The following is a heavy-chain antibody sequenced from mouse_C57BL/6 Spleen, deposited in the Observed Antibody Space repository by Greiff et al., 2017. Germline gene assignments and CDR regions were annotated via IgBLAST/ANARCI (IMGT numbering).Heavy chain of an antibody. D-gene: IGHD2-5*01. J-gene: IGHJ2*01. Sequence: QVQLQQSGAELVRPGASVTLSCKASGYTFTDYEMHWVKQTPVHGLEWIGAIDPETGGTAYNQKFKGKAILTADKSSSTAYVELRSLTSEDSAVYYCTRDYSNYLYYFDYWGQGTTLTVSS. CDR2: IDPETGGT. CDR3: TRDYSNYLYYFDY. CDR1: GYTFTDYE. V-gene: IGHV1-15*01.